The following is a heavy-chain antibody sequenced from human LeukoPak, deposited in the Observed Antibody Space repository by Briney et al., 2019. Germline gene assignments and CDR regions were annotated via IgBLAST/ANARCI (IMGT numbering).Heavy chain of an antibody. V-gene: IGHV1-18*01. CDR2: ISAYNGNT. J-gene: IGHJ4*02. Sequence: ASVKVSCKASGYTFPSYGISWVRQAPGQGLEWMGWISAYNGNTNYAQKLQGRVTMTTDTSTSTAYMELRSLRSDDTAVYYCARPINYYDSSGYYYANDYWGQGTLVTVSS. CDR3: ARPINYYDSSGYYYANDY. CDR1: GYTFPSYG. D-gene: IGHD3-22*01.